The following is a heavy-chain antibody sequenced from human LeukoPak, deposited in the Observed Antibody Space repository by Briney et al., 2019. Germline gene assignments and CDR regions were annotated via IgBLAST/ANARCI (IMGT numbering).Heavy chain of an antibody. CDR3: ARDPYYSSSSPFFDY. CDR2: ISWNGGRI. CDR1: GFIFDDYA. D-gene: IGHD6-6*01. Sequence: GGSLRLSCAASGFIFDDYAMNWVRQAPGKGLEWVAGISWNGGRITYADSVKGRFTISRDNVKNSLYLQMNSLRAEDTALYHCARDPYYSSSSPFFDYWGQGALVTVSS. V-gene: IGHV3-9*01. J-gene: IGHJ4*02.